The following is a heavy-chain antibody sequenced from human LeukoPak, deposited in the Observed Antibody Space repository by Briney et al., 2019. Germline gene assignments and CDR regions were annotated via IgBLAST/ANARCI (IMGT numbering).Heavy chain of an antibody. CDR1: GGSFSGYY. J-gene: IGHJ4*02. D-gene: IGHD2-15*01. Sequence: SETLSLTCAVYGGSFSGYYWSWIRQPPGKGLEWIGEINHSGSTNYNPSLKSRVTISVDTSKNQFSLKLSSVTAADTAVYYCARTGKWGSGHRYWGQGTLVTVSS. CDR2: INHSGST. V-gene: IGHV4-34*01. CDR3: ARTGKWGSGHRY.